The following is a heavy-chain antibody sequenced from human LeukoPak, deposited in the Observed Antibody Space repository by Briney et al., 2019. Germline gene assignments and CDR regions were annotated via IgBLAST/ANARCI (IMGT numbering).Heavy chain of an antibody. D-gene: IGHD3-10*01. CDR1: GFSFSDAW. CDR3: TTYGSGRKFDY. J-gene: IGHJ4*02. Sequence: PGGSHRLSCAVSGFSFSDAWMSWVRQTPGKGLEWVGRIESKTDGGTTDYAALVKGRFTISRGDSTNTLYLQMNSLKSEDTAVYYCTTYGSGRKFDYWGQGILVTVSS. CDR2: IESKTDGGTT. V-gene: IGHV3-15*04.